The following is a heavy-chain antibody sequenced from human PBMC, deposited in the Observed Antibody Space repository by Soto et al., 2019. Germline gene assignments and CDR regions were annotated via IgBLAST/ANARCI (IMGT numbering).Heavy chain of an antibody. J-gene: IGHJ6*03. CDR3: ASGDDILTGSPPYYMDV. CDR1: GGTFSSYT. V-gene: IGHV1-69*02. D-gene: IGHD3-9*01. Sequence: SVKVSCKASGGTFSSYTISWVRQAPGQGLEWMGRIIPILGIANYAQKFQGRVTITADKSTSTAYMELSSLRSEDTAVYYCASGDDILTGSPPYYMDVWGKGTTVTVSS. CDR2: IIPILGIA.